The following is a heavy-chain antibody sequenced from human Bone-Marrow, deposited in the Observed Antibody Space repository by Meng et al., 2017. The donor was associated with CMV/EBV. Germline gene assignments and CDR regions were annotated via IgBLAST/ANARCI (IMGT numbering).Heavy chain of an antibody. CDR3: TKGPRLEWRYYGMDV. CDR2: IIPILGIR. Sequence: SVKVSCKASGGRFSSYIFSWVRQAPGQGLEWMGRIIPILGIRNYAQKLQGRVTTTADKSTRTAYMGLRSLRSEDTAVYYCTKGPRLEWRYYGMDVWGQGTTVTVSS. V-gene: IGHV1-69*02. J-gene: IGHJ6*02. CDR1: GGRFSSYI. D-gene: IGHD3-3*01.